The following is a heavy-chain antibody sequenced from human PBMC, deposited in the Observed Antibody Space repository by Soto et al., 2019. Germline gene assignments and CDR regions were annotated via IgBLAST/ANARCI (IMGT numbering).Heavy chain of an antibody. Sequence: SETLSITCAVYGGSFSGYYWSWIRQPPGKGLEWIGEINHSGSTNYNPSLKSRVTISVDTSKNQFSLKLSSVTAADTAVYYCARGTDDSSGYYHPFRAFDIWGQGTMVTVSS. D-gene: IGHD3-22*01. CDR2: INHSGST. V-gene: IGHV4-34*01. CDR1: GGSFSGYY. J-gene: IGHJ3*02. CDR3: ARGTDDSSGYYHPFRAFDI.